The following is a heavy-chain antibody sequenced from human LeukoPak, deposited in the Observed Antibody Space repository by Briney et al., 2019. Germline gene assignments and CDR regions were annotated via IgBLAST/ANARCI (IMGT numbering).Heavy chain of an antibody. CDR3: AKDVNSSGYYLGFDY. V-gene: IGHV3-23*01. D-gene: IGHD3-22*01. Sequence: GGSLRLSCAASGFTFSTYAMSWVRQAPGKGLEWVTTISGGGDKQYADHVKGRLTVSRGDSKNTLYLQMNSLRAEDTALYYCAKDVNSSGYYLGFDYWGQGTLVTVSS. CDR1: GFTFSTYA. J-gene: IGHJ4*02. CDR2: ISGGGDK.